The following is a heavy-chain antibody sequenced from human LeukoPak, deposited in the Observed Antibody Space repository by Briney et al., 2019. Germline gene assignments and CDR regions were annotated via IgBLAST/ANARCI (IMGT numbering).Heavy chain of an antibody. CDR1: GGSISSYY. V-gene: IGHV4-59*01. CDR3: ARSPLLWFGELQIYFDY. CDR2: IYYSGST. J-gene: IGHJ4*02. D-gene: IGHD3-10*01. Sequence: SETLSLTCTVSGGSISSYYWNWIRPPPGKGLEWIGYIYYSGSTNYNPSLKSRVTISVDTSKNQFSLKLSSVTAADTAVYYCARSPLLWFGELQIYFDYWGQGTLVTVSS.